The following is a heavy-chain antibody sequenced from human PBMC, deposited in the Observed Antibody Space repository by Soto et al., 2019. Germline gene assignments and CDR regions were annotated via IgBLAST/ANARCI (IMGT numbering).Heavy chain of an antibody. Sequence: QVQLVQSGAEVKKPGASVKVSCKASGYTFTSYDINWVRQATGQRLEWMGWMNPNSGNTAYAQKFQGRVTMTMNTSISTDYMELSSLGSEDTGVYYCGRERGALCSGGSCYGFDPWGQGTLVTVSS. CDR2: MNPNSGNT. V-gene: IGHV1-8*01. J-gene: IGHJ5*02. D-gene: IGHD2-15*01. CDR3: GRERGALCSGGSCYGFDP. CDR1: GYTFTSYD.